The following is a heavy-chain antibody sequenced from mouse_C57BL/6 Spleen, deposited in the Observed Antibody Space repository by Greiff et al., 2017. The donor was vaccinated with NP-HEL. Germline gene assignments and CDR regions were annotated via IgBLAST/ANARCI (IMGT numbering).Heavy chain of an antibody. D-gene: IGHD2-12*01. Sequence: VQLQQSGAELVKPGASVKLSCKASGYTFTEYTIHWVKQRSGQGLEWIGWFYPGSGSIKYNEKFKDKATLTADKSSSTVYMELSRLTSEDSAVYFCARHEDWAYYSYYYAMDYWGQGTSVTVSS. CDR1: GYTFTEYT. V-gene: IGHV1-62-2*01. CDR2: FYPGSGSI. J-gene: IGHJ4*01. CDR3: ARHEDWAYYSYYYAMDY.